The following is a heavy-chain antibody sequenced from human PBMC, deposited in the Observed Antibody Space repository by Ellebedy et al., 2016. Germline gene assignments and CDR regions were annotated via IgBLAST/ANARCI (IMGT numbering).Heavy chain of an antibody. Sequence: SETLSLTCNVSGGSVSSDYWNWMRRPPGKGLEWIGFVFHTGASSYNASLKSRVTMSVDTSKSQVSLRLTSVTAADTAVYYCARWNADWRAYDVWGQGTMVTVSS. J-gene: IGHJ3*01. CDR3: ARWNADWRAYDV. D-gene: IGHD1-1*01. CDR1: GGSVSSDY. CDR2: VFHTGAS. V-gene: IGHV4-59*02.